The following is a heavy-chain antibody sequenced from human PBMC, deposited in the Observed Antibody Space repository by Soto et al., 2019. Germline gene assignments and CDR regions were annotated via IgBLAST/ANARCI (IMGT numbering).Heavy chain of an antibody. V-gene: IGHV4-4*07. J-gene: IGHJ6*02. CDR1: GGSISSYY. D-gene: IGHD3-3*01. CDR2: IYRSGDA. Sequence: SETLSLTCTVSGGSISSYYWSWIRQPAGRGLEWIGRIYRSGDADYNPSLKSRVSMSVDTSKNQFSLKVNSVTAADTAVYYCARGLSVFGVVLAHYYVMDVWGQGTTVTVSS. CDR3: ARGLSVFGVVLAHYYVMDV.